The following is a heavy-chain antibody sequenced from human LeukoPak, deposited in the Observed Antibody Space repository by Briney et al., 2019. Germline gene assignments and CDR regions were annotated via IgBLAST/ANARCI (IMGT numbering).Heavy chain of an antibody. Sequence: ASVKVSCKASGYTFTDYYIHWVRQAPGQGLEWMGWFNPNSGGTNYAQEFQGKVTMTGDTSTTTAYMELSRLGSDDTAVYYCARVALLYHYYYMDVWGKGTMVTVSS. CDR3: ARVALLYHYYYMDV. CDR1: GYTFTDYY. D-gene: IGHD3-16*02. V-gene: IGHV1-2*02. J-gene: IGHJ6*03. CDR2: FNPNSGGT.